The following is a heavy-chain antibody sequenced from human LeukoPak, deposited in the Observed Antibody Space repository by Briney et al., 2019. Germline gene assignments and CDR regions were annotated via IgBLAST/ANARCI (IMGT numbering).Heavy chain of an antibody. Sequence: GGSLRLSCAASGFTFSTYWISWVRQAPGKGLEWVAHIKPDRSEKYYLDSVKGRFTISRDNAGNSLYLQMSSLGAEDTAVYYCARGIGDYWGQGTLVTVSS. CDR3: ARGIGDY. D-gene: IGHD2/OR15-2a*01. CDR1: GFTFSTYW. J-gene: IGHJ4*02. CDR2: IKPDRSEK. V-gene: IGHV3-7*01.